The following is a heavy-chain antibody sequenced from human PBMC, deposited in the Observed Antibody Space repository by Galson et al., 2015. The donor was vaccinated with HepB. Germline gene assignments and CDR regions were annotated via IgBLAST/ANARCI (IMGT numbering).Heavy chain of an antibody. Sequence: QSGAEVKKPGESLKISCPASGYSFSSYWIGWVRQMPGVGLEWMGSFYPGDSDARYSPSFQGQVTISADKSSSIAYLQWSSLKASDTAMYYCARNTGNSGIHDAFNIWGQGTLVTVSS. CDR3: ARNTGNSGIHDAFNI. V-gene: IGHV5-51*01. D-gene: IGHD4-23*01. J-gene: IGHJ3*02. CDR1: GYSFSSYW. CDR2: FYPGDSDA.